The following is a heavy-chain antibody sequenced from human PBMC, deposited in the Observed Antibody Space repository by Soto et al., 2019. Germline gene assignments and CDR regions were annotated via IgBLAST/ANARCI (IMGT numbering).Heavy chain of an antibody. Sequence: ASVKVSCKASGGTFSSYAISWVRQAPGQGLEWMGIINPSGGSTNYAQKFQGRVTMTRDTSTSTVYMELSSLRSEDTAIYYCSRGYPPRDQLGNLPGAFWGQGTLVPVSP. CDR2: INPSGGST. V-gene: IGHV1-46*03. CDR1: GGTFSSYA. CDR3: SRGYPPRDQLGNLPGAF. D-gene: IGHD1-1*01. J-gene: IGHJ4*02.